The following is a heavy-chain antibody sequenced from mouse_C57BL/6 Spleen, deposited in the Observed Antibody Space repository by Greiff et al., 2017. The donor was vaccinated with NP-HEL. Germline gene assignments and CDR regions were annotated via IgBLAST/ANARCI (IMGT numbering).Heavy chain of an antibody. V-gene: IGHV3-6*01. Sequence: EVKLQESGPGLVKPSQSLSLTCSVTGYSITSGYSWTWIRQFPGNTLEWMGYISYDGSNNYNPSLKNRISITRDTSKNQFFLKLNSVTTEDTATYYCARSGDWDSYAMDYWGQGTSVTVSS. CDR1: GYSITSGYS. CDR2: ISYDGSN. D-gene: IGHD4-1*01. J-gene: IGHJ4*01. CDR3: ARSGDWDSYAMDY.